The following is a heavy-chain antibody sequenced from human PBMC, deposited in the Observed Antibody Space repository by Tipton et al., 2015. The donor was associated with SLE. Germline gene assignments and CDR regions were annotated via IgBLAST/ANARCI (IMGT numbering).Heavy chain of an antibody. D-gene: IGHD3-3*01. V-gene: IGHV4-34*01. Sequence: TLSLTCVVYGGSFSDYSWSWIRQSPGKGLEWIGEINHSGSTNYNPSLKSRVTISVDTSKIHFSLKLSSVTAADTAVYYCARLLVYDFWSGYPQYYYYYMDVWGKGTTVTVTS. CDR3: ARLLVYDFWSGYPQYYYYYMDV. CDR2: INHSGST. CDR1: GGSFSDYS. J-gene: IGHJ6*03.